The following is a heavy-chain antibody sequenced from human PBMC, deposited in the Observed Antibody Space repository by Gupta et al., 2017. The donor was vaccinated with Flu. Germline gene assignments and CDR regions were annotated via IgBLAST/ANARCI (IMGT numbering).Heavy chain of an antibody. CDR3: VSSYCGGDCYSGFDC. D-gene: IGHD2-21*01. V-gene: IGHV3-23*01. Sequence: ATGKGLEWVSSIRGSGGNTYYADSVKGRFAISRDNSRNTLYLQMNRLRAEDTALYFCVSSYCGGDCYSGFDCWGQGALVTISS. CDR2: IRGSGGNT. J-gene: IGHJ4*02.